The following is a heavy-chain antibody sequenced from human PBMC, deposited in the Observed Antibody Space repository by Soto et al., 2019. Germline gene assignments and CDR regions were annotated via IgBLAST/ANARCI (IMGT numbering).Heavy chain of an antibody. Sequence: SVKVSCKASGGTFSSYAISWVRQAPGQGLEWMGGIIPIFGTANYAQKFQGRVTITADESTSTAYMELSSLRSEDTAVYYCARVPLRFGELIYYGMDVWGQGTTVTVSS. V-gene: IGHV1-69*13. CDR3: ARVPLRFGELIYYGMDV. D-gene: IGHD3-10*01. J-gene: IGHJ6*02. CDR1: GGTFSSYA. CDR2: IIPIFGTA.